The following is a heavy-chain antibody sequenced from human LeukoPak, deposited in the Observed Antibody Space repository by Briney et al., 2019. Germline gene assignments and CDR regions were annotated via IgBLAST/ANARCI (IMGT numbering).Heavy chain of an antibody. Sequence: ASVKVSCKASGYTFTSYGISWVRQAPGQGLEWMGWISAYNGNTNYAQKLQGRVTMTTDTSTSTAYMELRSLRSDDTAVYYCARAGLDIVLMVYELDYWGQGTLVTASS. CDR2: ISAYNGNT. V-gene: IGHV1-18*01. D-gene: IGHD2-8*01. J-gene: IGHJ4*02. CDR3: ARAGLDIVLMVYELDY. CDR1: GYTFTSYG.